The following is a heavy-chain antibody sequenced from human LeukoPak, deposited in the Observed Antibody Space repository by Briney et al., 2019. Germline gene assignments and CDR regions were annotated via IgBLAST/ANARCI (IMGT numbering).Heavy chain of an antibody. Sequence: GGSLRLSCAASGFIVSSNYMNWVRQAPGKGLEWVSVIYTGGNTYYTDAVKGRFTISRHNSKNTLYLQMNNLRAEDTAVYYCARGGPATTIDYWGRGTLVTVSS. CDR1: GFIVSSNY. CDR3: ARGGPATTIDY. V-gene: IGHV3-53*04. J-gene: IGHJ4*02. D-gene: IGHD1-1*01. CDR2: IYTGGNT.